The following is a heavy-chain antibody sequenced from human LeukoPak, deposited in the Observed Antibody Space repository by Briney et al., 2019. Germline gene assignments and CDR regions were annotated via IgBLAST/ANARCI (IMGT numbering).Heavy chain of an antibody. CDR1: EFSFSSYW. J-gene: IGHJ4*02. CDR2: IKSDGSAT. D-gene: IGHD2-2*03. CDR3: AMDINGDLFHV. Sequence: PGGSLRLSCAGSEFSFSSYWMHWVCQPPEKGLEWVFSIKSDGSATAHADSVKGRFSMSTDSAKYTASLHMNSLRVEDTAMYYCAMDINGDLFHVWGQGTPVTVSS. V-gene: IGHV3-74*01.